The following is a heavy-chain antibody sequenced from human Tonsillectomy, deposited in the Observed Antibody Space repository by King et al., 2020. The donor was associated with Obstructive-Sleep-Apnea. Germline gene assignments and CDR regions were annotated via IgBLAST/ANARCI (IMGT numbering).Heavy chain of an antibody. Sequence: VQLVESGGGLVKPGGSLRLSCAASGFSFSTYSMNWVRQAPGKGLEWVAYISRRGGFIDYADSVKGRFPVSRDNAKNSRYLQMNSLRAEDTAVYYCARSYSVVSAFKFFQFWGQGTLVIVSS. D-gene: IGHD2-8*02. J-gene: IGHJ1*01. V-gene: IGHV3-21*01. CDR2: ISRRGGFI. CDR1: GFSFSTYS. CDR3: ARSYSVVSAFKFFQF.